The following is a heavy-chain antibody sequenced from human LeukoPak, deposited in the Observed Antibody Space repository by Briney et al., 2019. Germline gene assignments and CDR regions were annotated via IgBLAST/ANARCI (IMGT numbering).Heavy chain of an antibody. D-gene: IGHD3-22*01. CDR1: GYSISSGYY. V-gene: IGHV4-38-2*01. J-gene: IGHJ4*02. CDR3: VRILNYYHSSGLDY. Sequence: SETLSLTCAVSGYSISSGYYWGWIRQPPGKGLEWIESIYHSGSTYYNPSLKSRVTISVDTSKNQFSLNLSSVTAADTAVYYCVRILNYYHSSGLDYWGQGTLVTVSS. CDR2: IYHSGST.